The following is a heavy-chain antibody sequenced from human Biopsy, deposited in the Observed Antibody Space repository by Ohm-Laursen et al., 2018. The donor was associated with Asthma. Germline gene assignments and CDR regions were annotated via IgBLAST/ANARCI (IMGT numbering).Heavy chain of an antibody. J-gene: IGHJ6*02. V-gene: IGHV4-31*03. CDR3: ARAQAAQYYYGMDV. CDR2: INYSGTT. Sequence: SDTLSLTCSVSGGSISSGAYFWSWARQHPGKGLEWIGYINYSGTTYYNPSLKSRVTIAVETSKNQFSLTLTSVTAADTALYYCARAQAAQYYYGMDVWGQGTTVIVSS. CDR1: GGSISSGAYF. D-gene: IGHD6-6*01.